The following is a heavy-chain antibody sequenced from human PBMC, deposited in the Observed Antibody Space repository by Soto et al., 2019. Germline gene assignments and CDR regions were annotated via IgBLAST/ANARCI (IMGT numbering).Heavy chain of an antibody. Sequence: ASVKVSCKASGYTFTSYGISWVRQAPGQGLEWMGWISAYNGNTNYAQKLQGRATMTTDTSTSTAYMELRSLRSDDTAVYYCARGRAITMVRGVITYYGMDVWGQGTTVTVSS. CDR3: ARGRAITMVRGVITYYGMDV. CDR2: ISAYNGNT. CDR1: GYTFTSYG. V-gene: IGHV1-18*01. D-gene: IGHD3-10*01. J-gene: IGHJ6*02.